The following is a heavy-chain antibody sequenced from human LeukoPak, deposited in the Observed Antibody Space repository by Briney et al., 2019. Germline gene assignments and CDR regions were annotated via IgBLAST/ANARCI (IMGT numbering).Heavy chain of an antibody. J-gene: IGHJ4*02. CDR1: GFTSSGLW. CDR3: ARDFGPHDY. V-gene: IGHV3-7*05. D-gene: IGHD3-10*01. CDR2: IKQDGSEK. Sequence: GGSLSLSCAVSGFTSSGLWMCWVRGAPGQGLEWVANIKQDGSEKYYVDSVGGRFTISRDNAKNSLSLQMNSLRAEDTAVYFCARDFGPHDYWGQGTLVTVSS.